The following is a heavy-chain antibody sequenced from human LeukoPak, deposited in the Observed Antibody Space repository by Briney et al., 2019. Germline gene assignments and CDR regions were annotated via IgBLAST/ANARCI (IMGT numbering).Heavy chain of an antibody. J-gene: IGHJ5*02. V-gene: IGHV4-59*01. Sequence: SETLSLTCTVSSDSISNSYWSWIRQSPGKGLEWIGYVYYSGSTNYNPSLKSRVTISVDMSKNQFSLDLRFVTAADTAVYYCARLLSGSYNWFDPWGQGTLVTVSS. CDR2: VYYSGST. CDR3: ARLLSGSYNWFDP. CDR1: SDSISNSY. D-gene: IGHD3-3*01.